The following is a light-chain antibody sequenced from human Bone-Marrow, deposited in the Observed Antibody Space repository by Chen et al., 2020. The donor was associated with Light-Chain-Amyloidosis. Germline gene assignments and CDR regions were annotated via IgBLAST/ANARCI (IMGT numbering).Light chain of an antibody. CDR3: QQRSSWPT. CDR1: QSIATY. CDR2: DAS. J-gene: IGKJ1*01. Sequence: EIVLTQSPASLSLAPGERATLSCRASQSIATYLAWFQQRPGQPPRVLMYDASTRATGIPARFSGSGSGTDFTLTVSSLEPEDFAVYYCQQRSSWPTFGQGIRVE. V-gene: IGKV3-11*01.